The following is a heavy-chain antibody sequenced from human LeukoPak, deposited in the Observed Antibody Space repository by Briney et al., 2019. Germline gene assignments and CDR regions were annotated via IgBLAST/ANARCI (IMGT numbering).Heavy chain of an antibody. Sequence: ASVKVSCKAYGYTFTGYYMHWVRQAPGQGLEWMGWINPNSGGTNYAQKFQGWVTMTRDTSISTAYMELSRLRSDDTAVYYCARVAWYSSNYYFDYWGQGTLVTVSS. J-gene: IGHJ4*02. CDR2: INPNSGGT. CDR1: GYTFTGYY. D-gene: IGHD6-13*01. V-gene: IGHV1-2*04. CDR3: ARVAWYSSNYYFDY.